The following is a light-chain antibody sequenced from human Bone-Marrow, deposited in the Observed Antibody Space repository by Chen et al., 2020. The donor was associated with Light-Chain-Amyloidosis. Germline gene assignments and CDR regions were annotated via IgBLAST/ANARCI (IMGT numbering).Light chain of an antibody. Sequence: SSELTQAPSVSVSPGQTARITCSGDPLSKQFAYWYQHRPGLAPGWLIYKVTERPSGIPERFSGSNSWTTVTLTISGVEAEDEAYYYCQSADSSGNFWVFGGGTKLTVL. V-gene: IGLV3-25*02. CDR3: QSADSSGNFWV. CDR1: PLSKQF. CDR2: KVT. J-gene: IGLJ3*02.